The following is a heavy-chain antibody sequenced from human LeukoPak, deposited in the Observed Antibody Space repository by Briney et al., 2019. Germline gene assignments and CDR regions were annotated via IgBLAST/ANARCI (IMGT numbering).Heavy chain of an antibody. J-gene: IGHJ2*01. CDR2: ISSSISYI. CDR1: GFPFSSYS. D-gene: IGHD3-9*01. Sequence: GGSLRLSCAASGFPFSSYSMNWVRQAPGKGLEWVSSISSSISYIYYADSVKGRFTISRDNAKNSLYLQMNSLRAEDTAVYYCARDHYDILTGYSAYWYFDLWGRGTLVTVSS. V-gene: IGHV3-21*01. CDR3: ARDHYDILTGYSAYWYFDL.